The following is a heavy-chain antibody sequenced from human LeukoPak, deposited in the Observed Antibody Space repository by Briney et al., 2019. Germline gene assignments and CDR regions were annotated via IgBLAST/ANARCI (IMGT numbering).Heavy chain of an antibody. D-gene: IGHD4-17*01. J-gene: IGHJ3*02. V-gene: IGHV4-59*11. CDR3: ARDLITVTKGFDI. CDR2: ISYIGST. Sequence: PSETLSLTCAVSTDSISSHYWSWIRQPPGKGLEWIGYISYIGSTNYNPSLKSRVTISIDTSKNQFSVKLRSVTAADTAVYYCARDLITVTKGFDIWGQGTMVSVSS. CDR1: TDSISSHY.